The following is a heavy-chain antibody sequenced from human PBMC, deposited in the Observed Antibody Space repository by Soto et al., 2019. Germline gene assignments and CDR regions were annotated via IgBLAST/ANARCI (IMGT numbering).Heavy chain of an antibody. CDR1: GFTVSDNY. CDR3: ARGIAAAGPKLDY. D-gene: IGHD6-13*01. V-gene: IGHV3-11*04. CDR2: ISSATTTI. J-gene: IGHJ4*02. Sequence: GGSLRLSCAASGFTVSDNYMSWVRRAPGKGLEWVSYISSATTTIYYADSVKGRFTISRDNAKNSLYLQMNSLRADDTAVYYCARGIAAAGPKLDYWGQGTLVTVSS.